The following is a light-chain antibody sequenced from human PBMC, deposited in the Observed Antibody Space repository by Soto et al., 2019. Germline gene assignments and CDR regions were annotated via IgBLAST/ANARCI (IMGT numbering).Light chain of an antibody. Sequence: DTQMTQSPSSVSASVGDRVTITCRASQDIGNFLAWYQQTPGKAPKLLIHGASSLYRGVASRFSGGGTGTDFSLTIISLQPEDFATYYCQQTRAFPRTFGQGTKVDVK. CDR3: QQTRAFPRT. CDR1: QDIGNF. CDR2: GAS. V-gene: IGKV1-12*01. J-gene: IGKJ2*01.